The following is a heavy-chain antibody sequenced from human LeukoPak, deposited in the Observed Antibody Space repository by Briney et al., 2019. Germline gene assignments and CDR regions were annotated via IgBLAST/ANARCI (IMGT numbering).Heavy chain of an antibody. CDR1: GFTLSESW. J-gene: IGHJ4*02. V-gene: IGHV3-15*01. Sequence: GGSRRLSCAASGFTLSESWMNWVRQAPGKGLEWVGRVKRKTDGETTDYPAPVKGRFTISRDDSKNTLYLQMNSLKTEDTAVYYCTTRVVTTNDYWGQGTLVTVSS. CDR3: TTRVVTTNDY. CDR2: VKRKTDGETT. D-gene: IGHD2-21*02.